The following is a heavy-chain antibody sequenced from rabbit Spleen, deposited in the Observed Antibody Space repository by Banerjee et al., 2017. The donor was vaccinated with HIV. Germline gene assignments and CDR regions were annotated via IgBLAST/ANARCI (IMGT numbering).Heavy chain of an antibody. CDR3: VRDQAGDADYGPYYLNL. Sequence: QSLEESGGDLVKPGASLTLTCTASGFSFSSSHDMCWVRQAPGKGLEWIGCIYTGNGKTYYASWAKGRFTISKSSSTTVTLQMTSLTAADTATYFCVRDQAGDADYGPYYLNLWGPGTLVTVS. V-gene: IGHV1S40*01. CDR1: GFSFSSSHD. J-gene: IGHJ4*01. D-gene: IGHD2-1*01. CDR2: IYTGNGKT.